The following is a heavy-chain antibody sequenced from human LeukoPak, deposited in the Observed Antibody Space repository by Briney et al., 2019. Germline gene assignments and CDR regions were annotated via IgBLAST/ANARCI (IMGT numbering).Heavy chain of an antibody. Sequence: GGSLRLSCAASGFTFSNYAMNWVRQAPGKGPEWVSTITTTGGTTYYADSVKGRFTISRDSSRNTLYLQMNSLRAEDTALYYCAKRNGLFYWGLGTLVTVSS. CDR3: AKRNGLFY. CDR1: GFTFSNYA. J-gene: IGHJ4*02. D-gene: IGHD3-16*01. CDR2: ITTTGGTT. V-gene: IGHV3-23*01.